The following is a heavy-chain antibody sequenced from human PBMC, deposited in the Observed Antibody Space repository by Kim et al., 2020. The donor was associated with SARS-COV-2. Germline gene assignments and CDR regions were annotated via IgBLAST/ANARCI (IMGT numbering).Heavy chain of an antibody. D-gene: IGHD6-6*01. J-gene: IGHJ3*02. Sequence: GESLKISCKGSGYSFTSYWISWVRQMPGKGLEWMGRIDPSDSYTNYSPSFQGHVTISADKSISTAYLQWSSLKASDTAMYYCARHGALQVGIAARLHAFDIWGQGTMVTVSS. CDR1: GYSFTSYW. CDR3: ARHGALQVGIAARLHAFDI. V-gene: IGHV5-10-1*01. CDR2: IDPSDSYT.